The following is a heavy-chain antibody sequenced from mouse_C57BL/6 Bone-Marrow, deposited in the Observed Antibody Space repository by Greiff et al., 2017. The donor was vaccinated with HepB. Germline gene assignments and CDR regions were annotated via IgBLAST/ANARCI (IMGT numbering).Heavy chain of an antibody. CDR2: INPYNGGT. CDR3: AREMNYYGSSYWYFDV. CDR1: GYTFTDYY. Sequence: EVQLQQSGPVLVKPGASVKMSCKASGYTFTDYYMNWVKQSHGKSLEWIGVINPYNGGTSYNQKFKGKATLTVDKSSSTAYMELNSLTSEDSAVYYCAREMNYYGSSYWYFDVWGTGTTVTVSS. J-gene: IGHJ1*03. V-gene: IGHV1-19*01. D-gene: IGHD1-1*01.